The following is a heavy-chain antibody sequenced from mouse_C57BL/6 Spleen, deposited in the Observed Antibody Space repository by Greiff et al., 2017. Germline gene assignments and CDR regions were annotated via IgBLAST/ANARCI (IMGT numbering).Heavy chain of an antibody. D-gene: IGHD2-13*01. Sequence: QVQLQQPGAELVKPGASVKLSCKASGYTFTSYWMHWVKQRPGQGLEWIGMIPPNSGRTNYNEKFKSKATLTVDKSSSTAYMQLSSLTSEDSAVYYCARGDDLYYFDDWGQGTTLTVSS. J-gene: IGHJ2*01. CDR3: ARGDDLYYFDD. CDR1: GYTFTSYW. CDR2: IPPNSGRT. V-gene: IGHV1-64*01.